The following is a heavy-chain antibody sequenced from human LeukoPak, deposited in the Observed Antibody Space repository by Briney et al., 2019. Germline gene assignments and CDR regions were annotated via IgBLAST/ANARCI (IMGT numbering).Heavy chain of an antibody. D-gene: IGHD3-22*01. CDR3: ARDALVIYDSSGYYF. CDR1: GYTFTGCY. V-gene: IGHV1-2*06. Sequence: ASVKVSCKASGYTFTGCYMHWVRQAPGQGLEWMGRINPNSGGTNYAQKFQGRVTMTRDTSISTAYMELSRLRSDDTAVYYCARDALVIYDSSGYYFWGQGTLVTVSS. CDR2: INPNSGGT. J-gene: IGHJ4*02.